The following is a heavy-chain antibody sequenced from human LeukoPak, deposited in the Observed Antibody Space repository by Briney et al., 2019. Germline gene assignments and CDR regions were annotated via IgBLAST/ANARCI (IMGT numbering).Heavy chain of an antibody. D-gene: IGHD3-9*01. J-gene: IGHJ4*02. CDR2: INPNSGGT. CDR1: GYTFTGYY. Sequence: ASVKVSCKASGYTFTGYYMHWVRQAPGQGLEWMGWINPNSGGTNYAQKFQGRVTMTRDTSISTAYMELSRLRSDDTAVYYCARALQGDYDILTGYEYWGQGTLVTVSS. CDR3: ARALQGDYDILTGYEY. V-gene: IGHV1-2*02.